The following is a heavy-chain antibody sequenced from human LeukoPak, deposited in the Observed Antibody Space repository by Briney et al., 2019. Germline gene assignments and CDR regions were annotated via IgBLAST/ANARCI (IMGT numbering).Heavy chain of an antibody. CDR3: ARSGYTPGYGPQDY. J-gene: IGHJ4*02. Sequence: SETLSLTCTASGGSVSSGSYYWSWIRQPPGRGLEWIVYLYYSGSNEYNPSLKRRVTISVDTPRHQFSLKLSSVTAADTAVYYCARSGYTPGYGPQDYWGQGALVTVSS. D-gene: IGHD5-18*01. CDR2: LYYSGSN. V-gene: IGHV4-61*01. CDR1: GGSVSSGSYY.